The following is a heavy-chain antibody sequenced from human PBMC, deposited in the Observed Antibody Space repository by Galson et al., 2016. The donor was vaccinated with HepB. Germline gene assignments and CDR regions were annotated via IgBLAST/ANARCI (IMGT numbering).Heavy chain of an antibody. CDR3: ARDLWDGYSPWALGY. CDR2: XXPXXGTP. V-gene: IGHV1-69*13. D-gene: IGHD5-24*01. J-gene: IGHJ4*02. CDR1: GGTFRTCA. Sequence: SVKVSCKASGGTFRTCAISWVRQAPGHGXXXMGXXXPXXGTPNYAQNFQGRVTITADESTSTAYMELSSLTSEDTAVDYCARDLWDGYSPWALGYWGQGSLVTVSS.